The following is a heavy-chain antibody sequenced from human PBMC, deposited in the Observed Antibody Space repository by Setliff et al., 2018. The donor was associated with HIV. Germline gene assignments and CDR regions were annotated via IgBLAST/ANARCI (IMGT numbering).Heavy chain of an antibody. CDR1: GDSVSSNSAA. V-gene: IGHV6-1*01. Sequence: PSQTLSLTCDISGDSVSSNSAAWNWIRQSPARGLEWLGRTYYRSKWYNDYGVSVKGRITINADTSKNQFSLQVNSVTPEVAAVYYCARVFVGSGNYYTHYFDCWGQGTLVTVSS. CDR3: ARVFVGSGNYYTHYFDC. D-gene: IGHD3-10*01. CDR2: TYYRSKWYN. J-gene: IGHJ4*02.